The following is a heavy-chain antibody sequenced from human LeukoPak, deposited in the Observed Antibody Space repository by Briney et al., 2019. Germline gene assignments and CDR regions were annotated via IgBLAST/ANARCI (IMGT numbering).Heavy chain of an antibody. Sequence: GGSLRLSCSASEFTFRSYAMSWVRQALGEGLEWVSTIPPSGDNRFYADSVKGRFTISRDNSNSTLFLQMNSLTAEDTAIYYCTRAIYVGSGSYFYHWGQGTLVTVSS. J-gene: IGHJ1*01. CDR2: IPPSGDNR. V-gene: IGHV3-23*01. D-gene: IGHD3-10*01. CDR1: EFTFRSYA. CDR3: TRAIYVGSGSYFYH.